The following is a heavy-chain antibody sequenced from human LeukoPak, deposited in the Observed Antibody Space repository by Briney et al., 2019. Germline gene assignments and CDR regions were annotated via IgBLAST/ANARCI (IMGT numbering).Heavy chain of an antibody. J-gene: IGHJ4*02. CDR3: AREAEVYGSGESYFDY. V-gene: IGHV6-1*01. CDR1: GDSVSSDSAA. CDR2: TYYRSKWYN. Sequence: SRTLSLTCAISGDSVSSDSAAWNWIRQSPSRGLEWLGRTYYRSKWYNDYAVSVKSRITITPDTSKNQFSLQLDSVTPEDTAVYYCAREAEVYGSGESYFDYWGQGTLVTVSS. D-gene: IGHD3-10*01.